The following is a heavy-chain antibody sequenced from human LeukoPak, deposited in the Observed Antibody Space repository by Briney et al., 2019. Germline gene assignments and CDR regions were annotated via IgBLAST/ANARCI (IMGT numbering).Heavy chain of an antibody. J-gene: IGHJ5*02. D-gene: IGHD6-19*01. Sequence: PSETLSLTCTVSGGSISSYYWSWVRQPAGKGLEWIGRIYTSGSTNYNPSLKSRVTMSVDTSKNQFSLKLSSVTAADTAVYYCVARTWTNWFDPWGQGTLVTVSP. CDR3: VARTWTNWFDP. CDR2: IYTSGST. CDR1: GGSISSYY. V-gene: IGHV4-4*07.